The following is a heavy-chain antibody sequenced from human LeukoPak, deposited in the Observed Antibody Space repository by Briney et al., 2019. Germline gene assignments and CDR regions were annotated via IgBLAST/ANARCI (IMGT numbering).Heavy chain of an antibody. Sequence: LPGGSLRLSCAASGFTFSSYAMSWVRQAPGKGLEWVSAISGSGGSTYYADSVKGRFTISRDNAKNSLYLQMNSLRAEDTALYYCAKGAEDIVVVPPRGLQEGYYYYYYMDVWGKGTTVTVSS. D-gene: IGHD2-2*01. J-gene: IGHJ6*03. CDR3: AKGAEDIVVVPPRGLQEGYYYYYYMDV. CDR2: ISGSGGST. CDR1: GFTFSSYA. V-gene: IGHV3-23*01.